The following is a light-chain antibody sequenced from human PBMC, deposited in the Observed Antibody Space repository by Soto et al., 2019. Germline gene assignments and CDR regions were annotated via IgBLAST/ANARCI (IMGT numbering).Light chain of an antibody. CDR1: QGISSY. V-gene: IGKV1-8*01. J-gene: IGKJ4*01. CDR2: GAF. Sequence: AIRMTQSPSSLSASTGDRVTITCRASQGISSYLAWYQQKPGKAPKLLIYGAFGLQSGVPSRFSGSGSGTDFTLTISSLQPEDFATYYCQQSYSAPQVTFGGGTKVDIK. CDR3: QQSYSAPQVT.